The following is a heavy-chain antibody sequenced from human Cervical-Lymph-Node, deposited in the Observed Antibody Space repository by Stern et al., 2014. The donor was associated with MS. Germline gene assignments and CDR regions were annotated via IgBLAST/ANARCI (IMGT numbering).Heavy chain of an antibody. D-gene: IGHD2-2*01. CDR3: PGHESSQPLCY. CDR2: IYPGYSDT. CDR1: GYSFTNYW. V-gene: IGHV5-51*04. Sequence: VQLVQSGAEVKKPGESLKISCKVSGYSFTNYWIGWVRQMPGKGLEWMGIIYPGYSDTRYRPSFQGQVTLSDDKPTSTASPQRSSLKAPDTAMYYGPGHESSQPLCYWGQGTLVTVSS. J-gene: IGHJ4*02.